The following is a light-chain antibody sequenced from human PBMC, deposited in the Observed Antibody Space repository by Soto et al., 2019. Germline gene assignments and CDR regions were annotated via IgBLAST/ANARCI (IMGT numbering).Light chain of an antibody. Sequence: EIVLTQSPATLSLSPGERVTLSCRASQSIGRYLAWYQHKPGQAPRLLIYDASNSATGIPARFSGSGSETDFTLTISSLEPEDFADYYCQQRANWLTFGGGTKVEIK. CDR2: DAS. J-gene: IGKJ4*01. V-gene: IGKV3-11*01. CDR1: QSIGRY. CDR3: QQRANWLT.